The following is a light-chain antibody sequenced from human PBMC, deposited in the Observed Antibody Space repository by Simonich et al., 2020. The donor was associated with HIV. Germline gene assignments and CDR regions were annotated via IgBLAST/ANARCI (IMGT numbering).Light chain of an antibody. CDR1: QSLLHSKGYNY. Sequence: DIVMTQSPLSLPVTPGEPASISCRSSQSLLHSKGYNYLDWYMQKPGQSPQLLIYLGSNRASGVPDRFSGSGSGTDCTLKISRVEAEDVGVYYCMQALQTPITFGQGTRLEIK. CDR3: MQALQTPIT. V-gene: IGKV2-28*01. CDR2: LGS. J-gene: IGKJ5*01.